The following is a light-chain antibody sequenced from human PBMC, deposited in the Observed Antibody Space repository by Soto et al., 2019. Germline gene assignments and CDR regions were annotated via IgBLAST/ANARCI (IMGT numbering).Light chain of an antibody. J-gene: IGKJ1*01. CDR3: LQQDGYPWT. CDR2: DAS. V-gene: IGKV1-5*01. CDR1: QSISVW. Sequence: DVQLTQSPSTLSASVGDRVTITCRASQSISVWLAWYHQQPGKAPKLLIYDASTLESGVPSRLSGIGSRTECTLTIGNLHPDDCPSYHCLQQDGYPWTFGNGTKVEI.